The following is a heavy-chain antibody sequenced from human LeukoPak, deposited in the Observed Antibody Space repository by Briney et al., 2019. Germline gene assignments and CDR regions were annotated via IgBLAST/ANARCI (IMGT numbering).Heavy chain of an antibody. CDR2: SSSSISTI. J-gene: IGHJ4*02. D-gene: IGHD4-23*01. CDR3: ARAPGGSPDC. V-gene: IGHV3-48*02. Sequence: GGSLRLSCALSGFTFSIYRMNRVCQAPGKGVECVSYSSSSISTIDYVDSVKGRFSISRDNAMNSLILQMNSERDEESAGYCCARAPGGSPDCWGQGTRVTVSS. CDR1: GFTFSIYR.